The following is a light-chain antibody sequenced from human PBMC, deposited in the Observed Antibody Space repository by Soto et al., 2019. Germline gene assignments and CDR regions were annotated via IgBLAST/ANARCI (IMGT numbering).Light chain of an antibody. J-gene: IGKJ4*01. V-gene: IGKV3-11*01. CDR3: QQYKNWLALT. Sequence: EIVLTQSPATLSLSPGERATLSCRASQSVNSYLAWYQQKPGQAPRLLIYDASNRATGIPARFSGSGSGTDFTLTISSLEPEDFAVYYCQQYKNWLALTFGGGTKVEIK. CDR1: QSVNSY. CDR2: DAS.